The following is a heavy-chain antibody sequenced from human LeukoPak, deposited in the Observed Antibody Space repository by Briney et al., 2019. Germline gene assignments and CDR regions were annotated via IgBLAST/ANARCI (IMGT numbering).Heavy chain of an antibody. CDR3: ARDPSSVTLYFFDY. J-gene: IGHJ4*02. V-gene: IGHV1-2*02. Sequence: ASVKISCKASGYTFRGNYIHWLRQAPGQGLEWMGWIDANNGDTKSAQKFQGRVTMSRDTSIGTAYMDLSSLSPDDAAVYYCARDPSSVTLYFFDYWGQATLVTVSS. CDR1: GYTFRGNY. CDR2: IDANNGDT. D-gene: IGHD4-11*01.